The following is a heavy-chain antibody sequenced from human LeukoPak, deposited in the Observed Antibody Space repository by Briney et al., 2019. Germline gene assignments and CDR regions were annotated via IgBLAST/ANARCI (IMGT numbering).Heavy chain of an antibody. V-gene: IGHV3-7*01. CDR3: ARDTSGYDGDYYYAMDV. Sequence: GGSLRLSCAASGFTFSTYWMSWVRQAPGKGLEGVANIKEDGSEKYYVDSVKGRFTISRDSAKNSLYLQMNSLRAEDTAVYYCARDTSGYDGDYYYAMDVWGQGTTVTVSS. CDR1: GFTFSTYW. CDR2: IKEDGSEK. D-gene: IGHD5-12*01. J-gene: IGHJ6*02.